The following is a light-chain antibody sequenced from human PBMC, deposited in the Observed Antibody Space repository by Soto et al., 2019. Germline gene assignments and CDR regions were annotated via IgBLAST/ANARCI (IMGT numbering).Light chain of an antibody. V-gene: IGKV3-20*01. J-gene: IGKJ2*01. Sequence: EIVLTQPPGTLSLSPGERATLSCRASQSVSTRSLAWYQQKPGQAPRLLISGASSRAADIPDRFSGSGSGTDFTLTINRLEPEDFAVYYCQQYDSGPYTFGQGTKVDIK. CDR2: GAS. CDR1: QSVSTRS. CDR3: QQYDSGPYT.